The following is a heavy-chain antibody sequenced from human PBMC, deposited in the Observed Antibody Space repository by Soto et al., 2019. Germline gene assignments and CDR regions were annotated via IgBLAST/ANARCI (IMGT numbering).Heavy chain of an antibody. D-gene: IGHD3-16*02. Sequence: QVQLVQSGAEVKKPGASVKVSCKASGYTFTSYYMHWVRQAPGQGLEWMGIINPSGASTSYAQKVQGRVPMTRDTSTSTVYMELSSLRSEDTAVYYCATELRFGELSLYRLRYWGQGTLVTVSS. J-gene: IGHJ4*02. V-gene: IGHV1-46*01. CDR3: ATELRFGELSLYRLRY. CDR2: INPSGAST. CDR1: GYTFTSYY.